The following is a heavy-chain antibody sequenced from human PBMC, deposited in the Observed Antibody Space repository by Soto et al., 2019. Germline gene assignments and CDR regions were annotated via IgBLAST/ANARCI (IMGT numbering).Heavy chain of an antibody. CDR3: TRGPRPISTGTGAY. J-gene: IGHJ4*02. Sequence: LRLSCAASGFIFKMYWMHWVRQTPGKGLVWISRIYNDGSYTDYADSVKGRFTISRDNVNDTLYLQMNNLRAEDSGLYYCTRGPRPISTGTGAYWGQGTQVTVYS. CDR2: IYNDGSYT. CDR1: GFIFKMYW. V-gene: IGHV3-74*01. D-gene: IGHD3-10*01.